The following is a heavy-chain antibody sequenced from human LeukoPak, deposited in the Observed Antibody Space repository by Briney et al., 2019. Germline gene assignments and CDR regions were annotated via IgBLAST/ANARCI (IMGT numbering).Heavy chain of an antibody. V-gene: IGHV3-48*03. D-gene: IGHD2-21*02. Sequence: PGGSLRLSCAASGYTFSSYEMNCVRQAPGKGLEWVSYISISGSTIYYADSVKGRFTISRDNDKNSLYLQMNSLRAEDTDVYYCASDKWNGDGNGIAFDIWGQGTMVTVSS. CDR2: ISISGSTI. CDR1: GYTFSSYE. CDR3: ASDKWNGDGNGIAFDI. J-gene: IGHJ3*02.